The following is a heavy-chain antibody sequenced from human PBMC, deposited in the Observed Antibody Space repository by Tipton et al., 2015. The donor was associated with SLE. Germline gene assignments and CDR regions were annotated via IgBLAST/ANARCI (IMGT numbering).Heavy chain of an antibody. D-gene: IGHD6-19*01. CDR2: IYYSGST. J-gene: IGHJ4*02. CDR3: ARVYRGLAPFDY. V-gene: IGHV4-59*01. CDR1: GGSISSYY. Sequence: GLVKPSETLSLTCTVSGGSISSYYWSWIRQPPGKGLEWIGYIYYSGSTNYNPSLKSRVTISVDTSKNQFSLKLSSVTAADTAVYYCARVYRGLAPFDYWGQGTLVTVSS.